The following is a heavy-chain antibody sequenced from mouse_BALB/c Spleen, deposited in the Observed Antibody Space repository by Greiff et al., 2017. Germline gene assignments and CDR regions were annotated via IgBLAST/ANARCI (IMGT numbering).Heavy chain of an antibody. CDR2: IYPGSGST. J-gene: IGHJ4*01. CDR1: GYTFTSYW. Sequence: LKQPGSELVRPGASVKLSCKASGYTFTSYWMHWVKQRPGQGLEWIGNIYPGSGSTNYDEKFKSKATLTVDTSSSTAYMQLSSLTSEDSAVYYCTRDHDGYYGANYYAMDYWGQGTSVTVSS. D-gene: IGHD2-3*01. V-gene: IGHV1S22*01. CDR3: TRDHDGYYGANYYAMDY.